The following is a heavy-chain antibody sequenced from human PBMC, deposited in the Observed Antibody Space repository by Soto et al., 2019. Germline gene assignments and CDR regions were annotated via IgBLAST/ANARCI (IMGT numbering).Heavy chain of an antibody. CDR2: ISSSSRYI. V-gene: IGHV3-21*06. CDR1: GFTFSSYS. D-gene: IGHD3-10*01. Sequence: DVQLVESGGGLVKPGGSLRLSCAASGFTFSSYSINWVRQAPGKGLEWVSSISSSSRYINYADSVRGRFTISRDNAKSSLFLQMNSLRAEDTAVYYCDLLWFGELDWGQGTLVTVSS. J-gene: IGHJ4*02. CDR3: DLLWFGELD.